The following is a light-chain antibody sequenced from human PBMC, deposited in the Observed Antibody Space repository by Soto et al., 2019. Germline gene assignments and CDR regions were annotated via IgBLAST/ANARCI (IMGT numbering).Light chain of an antibody. Sequence: QSALTQPASVSESPGQSITISCTGTSSDVGGYNYVSWYQQHPGKPPKLMIYDVSNRPSGVSNRFSGSKSGNTASLTISGLQAEDEADYYCTSYTGSSTVLFGGGTKLTVL. CDR2: DVS. CDR1: SSDVGGYNY. J-gene: IGLJ2*01. CDR3: TSYTGSSTVL. V-gene: IGLV2-14*01.